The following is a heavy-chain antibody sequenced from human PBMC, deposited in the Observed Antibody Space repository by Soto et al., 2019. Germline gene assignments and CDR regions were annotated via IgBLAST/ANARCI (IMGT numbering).Heavy chain of an antibody. CDR2: IIPIFGTA. V-gene: IGHV1-69*13. CDR3: ARGDYGDYVDYYYGMDV. Sequence: SVKVSCKASGGTFSSYAISWVRQAPGQGLEWMGGIIPIFGTANYAQKFQGRVTITADESTSTAYMELSSLRSEDTAVYYCARGDYGDYVDYYYGMDVWGQGTTVTSP. D-gene: IGHD4-17*01. CDR1: GGTFSSYA. J-gene: IGHJ6*02.